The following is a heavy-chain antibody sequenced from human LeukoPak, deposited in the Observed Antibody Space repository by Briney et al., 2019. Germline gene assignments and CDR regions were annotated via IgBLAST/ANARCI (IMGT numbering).Heavy chain of an antibody. J-gene: IGHJ6*02. V-gene: IGHV4-31*03. CDR3: ARVRTSPYYYYGMDV. D-gene: IGHD2-2*01. CDR1: GGSISSGGYY. Sequence: SQTLSLTCTVSGGSISSGGYYWSWIRQHPGKGLEWIGYIYYSGSTYYNPSLKSRVTISVDTSKNQFSLKLSSVTAADTAVYYCARVRTSPYYYYGMDVWGQGTTVTVSS. CDR2: IYYSGST.